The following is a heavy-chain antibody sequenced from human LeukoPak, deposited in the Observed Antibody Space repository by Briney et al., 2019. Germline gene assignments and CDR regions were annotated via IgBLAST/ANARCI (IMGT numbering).Heavy chain of an antibody. V-gene: IGHV1-2*02. Sequence: ASVKVSCKASGYTFTGYYMRWVRQAPGQGLEWMGWINPNSGGTNYAQKFQGRVTMTRDTSISTAYMELSRLRSDDTAVYYCARDLRGYDFPPVYWGQGTLVTVSS. J-gene: IGHJ4*02. CDR3: ARDLRGYDFPPVY. CDR2: INPNSGGT. CDR1: GYTFTGYY. D-gene: IGHD5-12*01.